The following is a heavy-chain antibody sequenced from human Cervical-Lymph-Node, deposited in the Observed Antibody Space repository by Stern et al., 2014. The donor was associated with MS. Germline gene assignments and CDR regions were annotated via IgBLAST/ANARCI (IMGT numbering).Heavy chain of an antibody. D-gene: IGHD2-2*01. Sequence: VQLEESGGGVVQPGRSLRLSCAASGFTFNTFAIPWVRQAPGKGLEWVALIPYDGNSKYYADSVRGRFTISRDSSRRTVFLQMNSLRTDDTAIYYCARAYSSTWYAYFDYWGQGALVTVSS. J-gene: IGHJ4*02. CDR1: GFTFNTFA. V-gene: IGHV3-30*14. CDR2: IPYDGNSK. CDR3: ARAYSSTWYAYFDY.